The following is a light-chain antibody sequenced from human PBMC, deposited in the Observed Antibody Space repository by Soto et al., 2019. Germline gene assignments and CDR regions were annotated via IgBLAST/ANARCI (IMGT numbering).Light chain of an antibody. CDR1: QSIRTS. V-gene: IGKV1-39*01. Sequence: DIQMTQSPSSLSASVGDRVTITCRASQSIRTSLNWYQQKPGKAPKFLIYAASTLQSGVPSRFSGSGSGTDFTLTISSLQPEDFATYYCQQTYSNPRTFGQGTKVEIK. J-gene: IGKJ1*01. CDR2: AAS. CDR3: QQTYSNPRT.